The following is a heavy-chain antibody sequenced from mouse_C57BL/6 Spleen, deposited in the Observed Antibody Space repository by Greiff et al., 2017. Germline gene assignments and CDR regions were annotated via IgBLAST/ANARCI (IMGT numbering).Heavy chain of an antibody. CDR1: GYTFTDYN. CDR3: VLFYGYVWFAY. J-gene: IGHJ3*01. CDR2: INPNNGGT. V-gene: IGHV1-22*01. D-gene: IGHD2-2*01. Sequence: EVQLQQSGPELVKPGASVKMSCKASGYTFTDYNMHWVKQSHGKSLEWIGYINPNNGGTSYNQKFKGKATLTVNKSSSTAYMELRSLTSEDSAVYYCVLFYGYVWFAYWGQGTLVTVSA.